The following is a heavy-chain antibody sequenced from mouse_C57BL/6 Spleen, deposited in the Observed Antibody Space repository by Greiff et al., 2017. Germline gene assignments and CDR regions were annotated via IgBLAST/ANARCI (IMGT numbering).Heavy chain of an antibody. V-gene: IGHV1-62-2*01. CDR3: ARHEPYYYGSSYVGYAMDY. Sequence: VQLQQSGPELVKPGASVKISCKASGYAFSSSWMNWVKQRPGKGLEWIGWFYPGSGSIKYNEKFKDKATLTADKSSSTVYMELSRLTSEDSAVYFCARHEPYYYGSSYVGYAMDYWGQGTSVTVSS. D-gene: IGHD1-1*01. J-gene: IGHJ4*01. CDR2: FYPGSGSI. CDR1: GYAFSSSW.